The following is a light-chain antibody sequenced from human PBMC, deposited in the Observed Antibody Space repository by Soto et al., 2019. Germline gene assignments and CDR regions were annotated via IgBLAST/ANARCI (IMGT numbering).Light chain of an antibody. CDR1: SGHSSYI. Sequence: QSVLTQSSSASASLGSSVKLTCTLTSGHSSYIIAWHQQQPGKAPRYLMKLEGSGSYNKGSGVPDRFSGYSSGADRYLTISNLQFDDEADYYCETWDSNTRVFGGGTKLTVL. CDR3: ETWDSNTRV. CDR2: LEGSGSY. J-gene: IGLJ3*02. V-gene: IGLV4-60*02.